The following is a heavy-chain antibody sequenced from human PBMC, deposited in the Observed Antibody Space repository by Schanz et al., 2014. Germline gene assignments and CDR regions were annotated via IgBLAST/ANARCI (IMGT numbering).Heavy chain of an antibody. J-gene: IGHJ6*02. V-gene: IGHV3-23*04. CDR3: VKDLQRELLRDDHYYGMDV. CDR2: ISGSGAGT. Sequence: EVQLVESGGGLVQPGGSLRLSCAASGFIFSNFAMEWVRQAPGKGLEWVSAISGSGAGTYYADSVKGRFTTSRDNSKNTMYLQMNSLRAEDTAVYYCVKDLQRELLRDDHYYGMDVWGQGTTVTVSS. CDR1: GFIFSNFA. D-gene: IGHD1-26*01.